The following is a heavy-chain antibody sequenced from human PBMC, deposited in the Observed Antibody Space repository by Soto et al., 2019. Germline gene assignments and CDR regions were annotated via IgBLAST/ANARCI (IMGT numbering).Heavy chain of an antibody. V-gene: IGHV3-33*08. CDR3: ARESITMVRGVDY. D-gene: IGHD3-10*01. CDR1: GFTFNTYA. CDR2: IWYDGSNK. J-gene: IGHJ4*02. Sequence: VQLLESGGGLVQPGGSLRLSCAASGFTFNTYALDWVRQAPGKGLEWVAVIWYDGSNKYYADSVKGRFTISRDNSKNTLYLQMNSLRAEDTAVYYCARESITMVRGVDYWGQGTLVTVSS.